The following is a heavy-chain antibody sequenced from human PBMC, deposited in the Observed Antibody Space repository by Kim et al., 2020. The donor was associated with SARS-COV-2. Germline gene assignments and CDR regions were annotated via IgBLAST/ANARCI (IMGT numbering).Heavy chain of an antibody. J-gene: IGHJ4*02. V-gene: IGHV4-34*01. CDR1: GGSFTNYY. Sequence: SETLSLTCGVNGGSFTNYYWSWIRQSPGTGLEWIGEIHHTGITNYSPSLKSRVTISVDTSKSQFSLKVTSVTAADTAVYYCARGRQLWGSYRYLYDSWGQGSLVTVSS. D-gene: IGHD3-16*02. CDR2: IHHTGIT. CDR3: ARGRQLWGSYRYLYDS.